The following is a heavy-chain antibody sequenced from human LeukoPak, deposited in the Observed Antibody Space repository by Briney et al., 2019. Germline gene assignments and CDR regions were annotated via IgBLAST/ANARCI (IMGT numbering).Heavy chain of an antibody. Sequence: GGSLRLSCAASGFTFSSYWMHWVRQAPGKGLEWVARLVYDERNDYANSVKGRFTISRDNSKNMLYLQMDNLRVDDTAVYYCARDPSAAYDFWGQGILVTVSS. CDR3: ARDPSAAYDF. CDR1: GFTFSSYW. V-gene: IGHV3-33*08. CDR2: LVYDERN. D-gene: IGHD2-21*01. J-gene: IGHJ4*02.